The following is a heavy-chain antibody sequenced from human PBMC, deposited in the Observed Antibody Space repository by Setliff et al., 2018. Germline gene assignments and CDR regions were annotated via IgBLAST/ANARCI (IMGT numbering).Heavy chain of an antibody. CDR3: AGVDVLAAFPF. D-gene: IGHD3-9*01. CDR2: INPNSGGT. CDR1: AKTFTDYY. J-gene: IGHJ4*02. Sequence: ASVKVSCKASAKTFTDYYVHWVRQAPGQGLEWMGWINPNSGGTNYAQKFQGRVTMAWDTSISTTYMDLSRLTSDDTATYYCAGVDVLAAFPFWGQGTLVTVSS. V-gene: IGHV1-2*02.